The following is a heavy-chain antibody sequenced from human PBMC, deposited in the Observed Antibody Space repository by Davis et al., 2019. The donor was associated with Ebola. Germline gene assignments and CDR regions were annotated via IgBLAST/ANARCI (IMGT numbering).Heavy chain of an antibody. D-gene: IGHD1-26*01. CDR1: GLTFSTFG. Sequence: GESLKISCTASGLTFSTFGMNWVRQAPGKGLEWVAVISHDGSIKHYADSVKGRFTIFRDTSKNTLSLQMNSLRPEDTAVYYCARDLVGTTSGGFWGQGTLVTVSS. CDR2: ISHDGSIK. CDR3: ARDLVGTTSGGF. J-gene: IGHJ4*02. V-gene: IGHV3-30*14.